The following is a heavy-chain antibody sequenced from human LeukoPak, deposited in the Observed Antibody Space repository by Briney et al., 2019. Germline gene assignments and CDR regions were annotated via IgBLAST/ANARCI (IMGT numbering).Heavy chain of an antibody. J-gene: IGHJ4*02. CDR3: ARDTGDYFDY. CDR2: IYYSGST. Sequence: KTSETLSLTCTVSGGSISSYYWSWIRQPPGKGLEWIGYIYYSGSTNYNPSLKSRVTISVDKSKNQFSLKLSSVTAADTAVYYCARDTGDYFDYWGQGTLVTVSS. V-gene: IGHV4-59*01. CDR1: GGSISSYY. D-gene: IGHD3-10*01.